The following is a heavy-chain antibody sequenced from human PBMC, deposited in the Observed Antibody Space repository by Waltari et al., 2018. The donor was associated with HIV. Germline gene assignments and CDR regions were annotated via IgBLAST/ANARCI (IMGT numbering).Heavy chain of an antibody. CDR2: TNPTNGGK. Sequence: QVQLVQSGAEVKKPGASVKVSCKGSGYTFTGYYIHWVRQAPGQGLEWMGWTNPTNGGKNYPQKFQDRVTMTRDTSISTSYMELSRLRSDDTAVYYCARNLDGDYVLAYWGQGILVTVSS. CDR1: GYTFTGYY. J-gene: IGHJ4*02. D-gene: IGHD4-17*01. V-gene: IGHV1-2*02. CDR3: ARNLDGDYVLAY.